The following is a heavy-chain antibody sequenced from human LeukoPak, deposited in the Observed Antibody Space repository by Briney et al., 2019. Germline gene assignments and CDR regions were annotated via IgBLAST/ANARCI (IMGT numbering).Heavy chain of an antibody. CDR2: INHSGST. V-gene: IGHV4-34*01. D-gene: IGHD3-10*01. Sequence: SETLSLTCAVYGGSFSGYYWSWLRQPPGKGLEWIGEINHSGSTNYNPSLKSRVTISVDTSKNQFSLKLSSVTAADTAVYYCAKSNGYGLVDIWGQGTMVTVSS. CDR3: AKSNGYGLVDI. J-gene: IGHJ3*02. CDR1: GGSFSGYY.